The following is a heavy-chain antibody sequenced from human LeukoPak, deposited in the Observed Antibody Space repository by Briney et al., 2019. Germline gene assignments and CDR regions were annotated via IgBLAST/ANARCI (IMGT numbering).Heavy chain of an antibody. Sequence: QPGGSLRLSCAASGFIFSSFEMSWVRQAPGKGLEWVSYISTSGRTIHFADSVKGRFTISRDNSKNSLYLQMNSLRAEDTAVYYCAKTTGNPSNHDAFDIWGQGTMVTVPS. D-gene: IGHD1-1*01. V-gene: IGHV3-48*03. CDR2: ISTSGRTI. CDR1: GFIFSSFE. CDR3: AKTTGNPSNHDAFDI. J-gene: IGHJ3*02.